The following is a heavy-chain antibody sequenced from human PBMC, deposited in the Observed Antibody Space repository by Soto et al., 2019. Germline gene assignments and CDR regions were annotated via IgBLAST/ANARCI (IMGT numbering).Heavy chain of an antibody. J-gene: IGHJ4*02. V-gene: IGHV3-30*18. D-gene: IGHD2-15*01. CDR2: ISFDGSHK. CDR1: GFTFSNYG. CDR3: AKDGAPRYCSRSSCHPAGAY. Sequence: QVLLVESGGGVVQPGRSLRLSCAGSGFTFSNYGLHWVRQAPGKGLDWVSFISFDGSHKYYADSVKGRFTISRDNSNNMLYLQIDSLTTGETAVYYCAKDGAPRYCSRSSCHPAGAYWGQGTLVTVSS.